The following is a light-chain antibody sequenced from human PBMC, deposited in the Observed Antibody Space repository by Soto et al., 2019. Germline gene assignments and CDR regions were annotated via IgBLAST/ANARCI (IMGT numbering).Light chain of an antibody. CDR1: QSVGRGI. CDR3: QQYGNWPLT. V-gene: IGKV3-15*01. CDR2: STS. Sequence: EIVMTQSPATLSVSPGERATLSCRASQSVGRGILAWYQQKPGQAPRLLIYSTSTRATGIQARFSGSGSGKEFTLTISSLQSEDFAVYYCQQYGNWPLTFGQGTKVEIK. J-gene: IGKJ1*01.